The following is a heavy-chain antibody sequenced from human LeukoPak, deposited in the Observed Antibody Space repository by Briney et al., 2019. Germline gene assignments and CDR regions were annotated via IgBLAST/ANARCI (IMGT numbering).Heavy chain of an antibody. CDR3: ARQSAGKVPAAISWHYYGMDV. V-gene: IGHV4-34*01. CDR2: INHSGST. CDR1: GGSFSGYY. D-gene: IGHD2-2*01. Sequence: SETLSLTCAVYGGSFSGYYWSWIRQPPGKGLEWIGEINHSGSTNYNPSLKSRVTISVDTSKNQFSLKLSSVTAADTAVYYCARQSAGKVPAAISWHYYGMDVWGQGTTVTVSS. J-gene: IGHJ6*02.